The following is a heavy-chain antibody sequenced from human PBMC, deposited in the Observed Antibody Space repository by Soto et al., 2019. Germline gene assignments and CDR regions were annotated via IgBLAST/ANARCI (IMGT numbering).Heavy chain of an antibody. Sequence: LSLPPTVSGGSLSSRSYYWGWIRQPPGKGPEWIGSIYYSGRSYYDKSLKRRVTISVHPSKKQFTLKLSSVTASDTAVYYCAKRPPAYYDRRDFNGYFDYWGQGTLVTVSS. V-gene: IGHV4-39*01. J-gene: IGHJ4*02. CDR2: IYYSGRS. CDR3: AKRPPAYYDRRDFNGYFDY. D-gene: IGHD3-22*01. CDR1: GGSLSSRSYY.